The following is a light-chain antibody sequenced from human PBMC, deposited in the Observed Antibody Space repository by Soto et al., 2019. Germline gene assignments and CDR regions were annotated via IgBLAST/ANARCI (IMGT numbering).Light chain of an antibody. CDR3: QQYGSSPPSIT. Sequence: VLTQAPGTLSLSPGERATLSCRASQSVSSSYLAWYQQKPGQAPRLLIYGASSRATGIPDRFSGSGSGTDFTLTISRLEPEDFAVYYCQQYGSSPPSITFGQGTRLEIK. CDR2: GAS. CDR1: QSVSSSY. V-gene: IGKV3-20*01. J-gene: IGKJ5*01.